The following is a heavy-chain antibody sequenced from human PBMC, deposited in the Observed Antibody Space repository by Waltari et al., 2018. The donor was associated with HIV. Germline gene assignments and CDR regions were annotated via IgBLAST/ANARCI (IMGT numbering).Heavy chain of an antibody. J-gene: IGHJ6*02. CDR3: ASPSIRAGMDV. CDR1: GFTFSNFG. CDR2: IEQDGSEK. D-gene: IGHD2-2*02. V-gene: IGHV3-7*01. Sequence: EVQLVESGGGLVQPGGSLRLSCAAAGFTFSNFGMSWVRQAPGKGLGWLANIEQDGSEKYYVDSVKGRVTISRDNAKNSLYLQMNSLRAEDTAVYYCASPSIRAGMDVWGQGTTVTVSS.